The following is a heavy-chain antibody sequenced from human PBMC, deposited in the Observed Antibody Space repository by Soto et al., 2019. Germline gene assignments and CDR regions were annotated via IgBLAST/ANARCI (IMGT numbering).Heavy chain of an antibody. V-gene: IGHV5-51*01. J-gene: IGHJ6*02. CDR3: ARNGGRIAAAGPHYYYYGMDV. Sequence: GESLKISCKGSGYSFTSYWIGWVRQMPGKGLEWMGIIYPGDSDTRYSPSFQGQVTISADKSISTAYLQLSSLKASDTAMYYCARNGGRIAAAGPHYYYYGMDVWGQGTTVTVSS. D-gene: IGHD6-13*01. CDR2: IYPGDSDT. CDR1: GYSFTSYW.